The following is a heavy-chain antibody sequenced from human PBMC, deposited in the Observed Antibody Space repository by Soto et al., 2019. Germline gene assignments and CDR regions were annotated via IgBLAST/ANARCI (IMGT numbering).Heavy chain of an antibody. CDR3: ARRGGGYYPFYFDY. CDR1: GGSFSNYY. J-gene: IGHJ4*02. V-gene: IGHV4-34*01. Sequence: QVQLQQWGAGLLKPSETLSLACAVYGGSFSNYYWSWIRQPPGEGLEWIGEIEHYGSTNYNPSLKSRLTISIDTSMNHFSLKLASVTAADTAVYYCARRGGGYYPFYFDYWGQGGLVTVSS. CDR2: IEHYGST. D-gene: IGHD3-22*01.